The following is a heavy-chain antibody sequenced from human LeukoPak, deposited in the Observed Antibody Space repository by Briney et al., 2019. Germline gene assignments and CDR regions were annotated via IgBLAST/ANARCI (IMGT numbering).Heavy chain of an antibody. CDR3: ARWEVDYGDYSPFDY. CDR2: AYYSGHT. V-gene: IGHV4-59*08. D-gene: IGHD4-17*01. J-gene: IGHJ4*02. CDR1: GGSISDNY. Sequence: SETLSLTCTVSGGSISDNYWSWIRQPPGKGLEWIGYAYYSGHTNYNSSLKSRVTMSLDTSKSQFSLRLSSVTAADTAVYYCARWEVDYGDYSPFDYWGQGTLVTVSS.